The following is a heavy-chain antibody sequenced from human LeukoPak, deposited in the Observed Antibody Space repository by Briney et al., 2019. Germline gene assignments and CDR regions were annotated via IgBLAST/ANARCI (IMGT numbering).Heavy chain of an antibody. CDR1: GFTFSSYW. Sequence: PGGSLRLSCAASGFTFSSYWMSWVRQAPGKGLEWVANIKQDGSEINYVDSVKGRFTISRDNTKNSLYLQTKSLRAEDTAVYYCASSRPIDYWGQGTLVTVSS. J-gene: IGHJ4*01. CDR3: ASSRPIDY. V-gene: IGHV3-7*01. CDR2: IKQDGSEI.